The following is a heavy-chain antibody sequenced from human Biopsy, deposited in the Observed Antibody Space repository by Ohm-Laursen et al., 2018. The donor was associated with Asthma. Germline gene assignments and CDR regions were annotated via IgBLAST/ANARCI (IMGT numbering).Heavy chain of an antibody. CDR2: IYSGGTS. CDR1: GFTVSTNG. Sequence: SLRLSCTASGFTVSTNGMGWVRQPPGKGLEWVSVIYSGGTSHTADSVRGRFTISRDYSKNTLYLQMHSLRAEDTAVYYCARGDSSGWSQYYFDYWGQGTLVTVSS. J-gene: IGHJ4*02. CDR3: ARGDSSGWSQYYFDY. V-gene: IGHV3-53*01. D-gene: IGHD6-19*01.